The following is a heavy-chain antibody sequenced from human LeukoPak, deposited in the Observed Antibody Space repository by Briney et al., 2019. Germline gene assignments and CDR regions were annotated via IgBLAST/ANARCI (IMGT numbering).Heavy chain of an antibody. Sequence: ASVKVSCKASGYTFTSYGISWVRQAPGQGLEWMGWISAYNGNTNYAQKLQGRVTMTTDTSTSTAYMGLRSLRSNDTAVYYCARDRDSSGYYGSMGYWGQGTLVTVSS. D-gene: IGHD3-22*01. J-gene: IGHJ4*02. V-gene: IGHV1-18*01. CDR1: GYTFTSYG. CDR3: ARDRDSSGYYGSMGY. CDR2: ISAYNGNT.